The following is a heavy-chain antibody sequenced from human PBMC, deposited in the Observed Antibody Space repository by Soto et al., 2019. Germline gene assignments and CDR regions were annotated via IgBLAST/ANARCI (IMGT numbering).Heavy chain of an antibody. CDR3: ARGGTTVTTRGAFDI. CDR2: ISSSSSTI. V-gene: IGHV3-48*02. CDR1: GFTFSSYS. J-gene: IGHJ3*02. D-gene: IGHD4-4*01. Sequence: GGSLRLSCAASGFTFSSYSMNWVRQAPGKGLEWVSYISSSSSTIYYADSVKGRFTISRDNAKNSLYLQMNSLRDEDTAVYYCARGGTTVTTRGAFDIWGQGTMVTVSS.